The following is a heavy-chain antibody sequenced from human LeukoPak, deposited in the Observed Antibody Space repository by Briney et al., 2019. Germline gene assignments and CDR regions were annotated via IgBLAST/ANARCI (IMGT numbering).Heavy chain of an antibody. D-gene: IGHD3-22*01. CDR3: ARDYDSLDAFDI. V-gene: IGHV4-39*07. CDR1: GGSISSSSYY. Sequence: SETLSLTCTVSGGSISSSSYYWGWIRQPPGKGLEWIGSIYYSGSTYYNPSLKSRVTTSVDTSKNQFSLKLSSVTAADTAVYYCARDYDSLDAFDIWGQGTMVTVSS. J-gene: IGHJ3*02. CDR2: IYYSGST.